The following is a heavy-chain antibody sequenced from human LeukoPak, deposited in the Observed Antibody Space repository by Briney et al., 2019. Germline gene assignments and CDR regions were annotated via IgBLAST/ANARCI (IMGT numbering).Heavy chain of an antibody. CDR3: AKDIDKRVTHFDY. CDR2: ISWNSGSI. V-gene: IGHV3-9*01. Sequence: GGSLRLSCAASGFTFDDYAMHWVRQAPGKGLEWVSGISWNSGSIGYADSVKGRFTISRDNAKNSLYLQMNSLRAEDTALYYCAKDIDKRVTHFDYWGQGTLVTVSS. D-gene: IGHD2-21*02. J-gene: IGHJ4*02. CDR1: GFTFDDYA.